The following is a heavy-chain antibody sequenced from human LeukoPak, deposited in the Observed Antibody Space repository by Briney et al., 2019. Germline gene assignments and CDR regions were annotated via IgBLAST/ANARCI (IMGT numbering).Heavy chain of an antibody. J-gene: IGHJ4*02. V-gene: IGHV3-30*04. Sequence: PGGSLEPSGAASGFTFGSYAMHGVGQAPGKGLEWVAVISYDGSSKYYADSVKGRFTISRDNSKNTLYLQMNSLRAEDTAVYYCARDDPGGFDYWGQGTLVTVSS. D-gene: IGHD3-16*01. CDR2: ISYDGSSK. CDR1: GFTFGSYA. CDR3: ARDDPGGFDY.